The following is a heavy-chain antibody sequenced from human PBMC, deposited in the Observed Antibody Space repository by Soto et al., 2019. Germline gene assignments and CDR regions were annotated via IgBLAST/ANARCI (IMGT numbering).Heavy chain of an antibody. J-gene: IGHJ4*02. D-gene: IGHD2-15*01. Sequence: GGSLRLSCAASGFTGSSNYMSWVRQAPGKGLEWVSVIYSGGSTYYADSVKGRFTISRDNSENTLYLQMNSLRAEDTAVYYCARTCSGGTCSFDYWDQGTLVTVSS. CDR3: ARTCSGGTCSFDY. V-gene: IGHV3-66*01. CDR2: IYSGGST. CDR1: GFTGSSNY.